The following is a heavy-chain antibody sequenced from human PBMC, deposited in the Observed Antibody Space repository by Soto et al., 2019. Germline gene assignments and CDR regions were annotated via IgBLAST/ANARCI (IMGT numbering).Heavy chain of an antibody. D-gene: IGHD2-15*01. V-gene: IGHV1-18*01. CDR3: ARDVPVHAANLFDH. CDR2: ISAYNHNT. CDR1: GYIFANFG. Sequence: QVQLVQSGAEVKRPGASVKLSCKASGYIFANFGISWVRQAPGQGLEWMGWISAYNHNTYYTQKFQGRVSMTTDTSATTAYMELRSLRSDDTALYFCARDVPVHAANLFDHWGQGPLVTVSS. J-gene: IGHJ4*02.